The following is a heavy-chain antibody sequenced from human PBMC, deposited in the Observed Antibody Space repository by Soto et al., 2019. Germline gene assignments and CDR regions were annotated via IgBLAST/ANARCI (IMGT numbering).Heavy chain of an antibody. CDR3: ARDSGANAFDI. CDR1: GFTFSSYA. D-gene: IGHD1-26*01. J-gene: IGHJ3*02. V-gene: IGHV3-23*01. Sequence: GGSLRLSCAASGFTFSSYAMSWVRQAPGKGLEWVSSISGSGGGTYYADSVKGRFTISRDNSKSTLYLQMNSLRAEDTAVYYCARDSGANAFDIWGQGTMVTVSS. CDR2: ISGSGGGT.